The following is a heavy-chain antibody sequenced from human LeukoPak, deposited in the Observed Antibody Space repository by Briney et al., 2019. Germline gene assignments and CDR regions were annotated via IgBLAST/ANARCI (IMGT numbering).Heavy chain of an antibody. J-gene: IGHJ4*02. V-gene: IGHV3-30*04. D-gene: IGHD3-22*01. CDR3: AKVNYDDSSGFYYESEIDY. Sequence: GGSLRLSCTASGFTFRRDAVQWVRQAPGKGLEWVAVISYDGSLMFYADSVKGRFTISRDNSKNTLYLQMNSLRAEDTAVYYCAKVNYDDSSGFYYESEIDYWGQGTLVTVSS. CDR1: GFTFRRDA. CDR2: ISYDGSLM.